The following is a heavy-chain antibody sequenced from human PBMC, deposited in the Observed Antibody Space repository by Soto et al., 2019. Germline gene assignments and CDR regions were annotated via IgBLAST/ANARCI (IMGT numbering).Heavy chain of an antibody. CDR3: ARHDRSEWLRSLYYYYYGMDV. J-gene: IGHJ6*02. CDR2: IYYSGST. V-gene: IGHV4-39*01. Sequence: SETLSLTCTVSGGSISSSSYYWGWIRQPPGKGLEWIGSIYYSGSTYYNPSLKSRVTISVDTSKNQFSLKLSSVTAADTAVYYCARHDRSEWLRSLYYYYYGMDVWGQGTTVTVSS. D-gene: IGHD5-12*01. CDR1: GGSISSSSYY.